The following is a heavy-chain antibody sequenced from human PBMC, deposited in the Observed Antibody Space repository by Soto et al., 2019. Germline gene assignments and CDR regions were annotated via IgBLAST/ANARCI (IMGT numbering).Heavy chain of an antibody. CDR1: GGSISNYY. J-gene: IGHJ4*02. CDR3: ARTWGAAAGSFDY. V-gene: IGHV4-59*01. Sequence: SETLSLTCTVSGGSISNYYWSWIRQPPGKGLEWIGYIYYSGSTNYNPSLKSRVTISVDTSKNQFSLKLSSVTAADTAVYYCARTWGAAAGSFDYWGQGTLVTVSS. D-gene: IGHD6-13*01. CDR2: IYYSGST.